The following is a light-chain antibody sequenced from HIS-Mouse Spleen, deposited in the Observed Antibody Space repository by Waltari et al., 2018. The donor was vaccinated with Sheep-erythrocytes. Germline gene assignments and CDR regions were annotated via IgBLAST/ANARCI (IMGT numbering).Light chain of an antibody. CDR3: GTWDSSLSAYV. CDR2: DNN. CDR1: SSNIGNNY. J-gene: IGLJ1*01. Sequence: QSVLTQPPSVSAAPGQQVTISCSGSSSNIGNNYVSCYQQLPGTAPNLLIYDNNKRPSGIPDRFSGSKSGTSATLGITGLQTGDEADYYCGTWDSSLSAYVFGTGTKVTVL. V-gene: IGLV1-51*01.